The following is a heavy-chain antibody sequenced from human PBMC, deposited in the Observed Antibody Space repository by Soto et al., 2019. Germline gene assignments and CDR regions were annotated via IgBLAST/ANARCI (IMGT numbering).Heavy chain of an antibody. CDR2: ISSSGSTI. V-gene: IGHV3-11*01. Sequence: PGGSLRLSCAASGFTFSDYYMSWIRQAPGKGLEWVSYISSSGSTIYYADSVKGRFTISRDNAKNSLYLQMNSLRAEDTAVYYCARDLPDTQYYYYYYMDVWGKGTTVTVSS. J-gene: IGHJ6*03. CDR3: ARDLPDTQYYYYYYMDV. CDR1: GFTFSDYY.